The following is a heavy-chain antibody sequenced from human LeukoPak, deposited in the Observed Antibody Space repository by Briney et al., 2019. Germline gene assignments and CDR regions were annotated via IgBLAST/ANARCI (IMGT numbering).Heavy chain of an antibody. CDR1: GGSISSSSYY. CDR3: ARVFGGSYYDHYYYYVDV. CDR2: IYYSGST. Sequence: SETLSLTCTVSGGSISSSSYYWGWIRQPPGKGLEWIGSIYYSGSTYYNPSLKSRVTISVDTSKNQFSLKLSSVTAADTAVYYCARVFGGSYYDHYYYYVDVWGKGTTVTVSS. D-gene: IGHD1-26*01. J-gene: IGHJ6*03. V-gene: IGHV4-39*07.